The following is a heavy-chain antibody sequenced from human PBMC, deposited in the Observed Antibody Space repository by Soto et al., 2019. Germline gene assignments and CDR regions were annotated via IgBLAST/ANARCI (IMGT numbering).Heavy chain of an antibody. CDR2: ISRDGGTK. CDR1: GFTVSTYG. Sequence: QVHLVESGGGVVQPGRSLRLSCAVSGFTVSTYGMHWVRQAPGKGLDWVAVISRDGGTKFYADSVKGRFTISRDNSRNTLFLEMNSLRGDDMAVYYCTGEVASGYWGQGTLVTVSS. D-gene: IGHD2-8*02. CDR3: TGEVASGY. V-gene: IGHV3-30*03. J-gene: IGHJ4*02.